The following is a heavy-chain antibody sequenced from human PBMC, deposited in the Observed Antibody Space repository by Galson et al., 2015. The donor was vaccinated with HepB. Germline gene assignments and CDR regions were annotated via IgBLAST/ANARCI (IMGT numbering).Heavy chain of an antibody. Sequence: SLRLSCAASGFTFSSYSMNWVRQAPGKGLEWVSYISSSSSTIYYADSVKGRFTISRDNAKNSLYLQMNSLRAEDTAVYNCAREKQGATTVHFDYWGQGTLVTVSS. J-gene: IGHJ4*02. CDR3: AREKQGATTVHFDY. CDR2: ISSSSSTI. V-gene: IGHV3-48*01. D-gene: IGHD4-17*01. CDR1: GFTFSSYS.